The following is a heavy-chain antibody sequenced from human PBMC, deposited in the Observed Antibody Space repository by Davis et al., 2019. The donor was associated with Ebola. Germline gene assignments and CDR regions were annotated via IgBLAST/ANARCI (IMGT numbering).Heavy chain of an antibody. Sequence: MPSETLSLTCTVSGGSISSYYWSWIRQPPGKGLEWIGYIYHSGSTNYNPSLKSRVTISVDTSKNQFSLKLSSVTAADTAVYYCARGKYYYGMDVWGQGTTVTVSS. CDR2: IYHSGST. V-gene: IGHV4-59*01. CDR1: GGSISSYY. CDR3: ARGKYYYGMDV. J-gene: IGHJ6*02.